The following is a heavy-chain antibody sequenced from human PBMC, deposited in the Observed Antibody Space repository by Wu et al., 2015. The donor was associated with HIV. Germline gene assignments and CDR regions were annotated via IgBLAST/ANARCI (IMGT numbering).Heavy chain of an antibody. J-gene: IGHJ6*03. CDR3: ARDTRRWVEALGNRWEPTPRRISYYYYYMDV. D-gene: IGHD1-26*01. CDR2: IIPIFGTA. CDR1: GGTFSSYA. V-gene: IGHV1-69*12. Sequence: QVQLVQSGAEVKKPGSSVKVSCKASGGTFSSYAISWVRQAPGQGLEWMGGIIPIFGTANYAQKFQGRVTITADESTSTAYMELSSLRSEDTAVYYCARDTRRWVEALGNRWEPTPRRISYYYYYMDVWGKRGPRVTVSS.